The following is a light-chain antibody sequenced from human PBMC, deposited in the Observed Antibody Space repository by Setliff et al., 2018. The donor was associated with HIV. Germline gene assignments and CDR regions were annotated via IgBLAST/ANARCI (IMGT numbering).Light chain of an antibody. CDR2: YNN. V-gene: IGLV1-51*01. J-gene: IGLJ2*01. Sequence: AAPRQKVTISCSGSSSNIENNYVSWYQHLPGTAPKLLIYYNNQRPSGIPDRFSGSKFGTSATLDITGLQTGDEANYYCGTWDSSLSAVVFGGGTKVTVL. CDR3: GTWDSSLSAVV. CDR1: SSNIENNY.